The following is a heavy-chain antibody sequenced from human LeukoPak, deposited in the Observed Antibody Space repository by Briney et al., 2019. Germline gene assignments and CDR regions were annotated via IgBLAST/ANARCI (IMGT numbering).Heavy chain of an antibody. CDR1: GFTFSSST. V-gene: IGHV3-23*01. Sequence: GGSLRLSCAASGFTFSSSTMTWVRQAPGKGLEWVSGISGSGGSTHYADSVKDRFTISRDNSKNTLYLQMNSLRAEDTAVYYCAKETVVVVAATPDAFDIWGQGTMVTVSS. D-gene: IGHD2-15*01. CDR3: AKETVVVVAATPDAFDI. CDR2: ISGSGGST. J-gene: IGHJ3*02.